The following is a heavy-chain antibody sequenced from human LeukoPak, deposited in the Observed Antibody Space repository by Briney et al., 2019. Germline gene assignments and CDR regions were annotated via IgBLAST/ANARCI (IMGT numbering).Heavy chain of an antibody. CDR3: ARVGYSNYGAPIYFDY. Sequence: GGSLRLSCAASGFTFSSYTMNWVRQAPGKGLEWVSSISSSSDYIHYADSVKGRFTISRDNAKNSLYLQMNSLRAEDTAAYYCARVGYSNYGAPIYFDYWGQGTLVTVSS. CDR1: GFTFSSYT. D-gene: IGHD4-11*01. V-gene: IGHV3-21*01. J-gene: IGHJ4*02. CDR2: ISSSSDYI.